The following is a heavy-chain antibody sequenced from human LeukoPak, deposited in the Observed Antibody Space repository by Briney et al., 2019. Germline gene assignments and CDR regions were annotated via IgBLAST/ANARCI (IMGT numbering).Heavy chain of an antibody. V-gene: IGHV3-9*01. CDR3: AKVYGYDSSGYPDY. J-gene: IGHJ4*02. D-gene: IGHD3-22*01. CDR1: GFTFDDYA. CDR2: ISWNSGSI. Sequence: PGGSLRLSCAASGFTFDDYAMHWVRQAPGKGLEWVSGISWNSGSIGYADSVKGRFTISRDNAKNSLYLQMNSLRAEDTALYYCAKVYGYDSSGYPDYWGQGTLVTVSS.